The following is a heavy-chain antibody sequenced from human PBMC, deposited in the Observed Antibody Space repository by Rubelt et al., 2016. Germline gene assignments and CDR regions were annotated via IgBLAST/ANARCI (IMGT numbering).Heavy chain of an antibody. J-gene: IGHJ4*02. D-gene: IGHD6-6*01. V-gene: IGHV3-7*01. Sequence: VRQAPGKGLEWVANIKQDGSEKYYVDSVKGRFTISRDNAKNSPYLQMNSLRAEDTAVYYCARDRAFVSSSSGVFDYWGQGTLVTVSS. CDR2: IKQDGSEK. CDR3: ARDRAFVSSSSGVFDY.